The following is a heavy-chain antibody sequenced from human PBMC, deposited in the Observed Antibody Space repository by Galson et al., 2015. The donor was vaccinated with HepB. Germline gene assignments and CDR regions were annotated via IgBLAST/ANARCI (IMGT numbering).Heavy chain of an antibody. Sequence: SVKVSCKASGGTFSSYAISWVRQAPGQGLEWMGGIIPIFGTANYAQKFQGRVTITADESTSTAYMELSSLRSEDTAVYYCAKTQGPRDIVVVPAAMRYYYYYGMDVWGQGTTVTVSS. V-gene: IGHV1-69*13. CDR2: IIPIFGTA. CDR3: AKTQGPRDIVVVPAAMRYYYYYGMDV. CDR1: GGTFSSYA. D-gene: IGHD2-2*01. J-gene: IGHJ6*02.